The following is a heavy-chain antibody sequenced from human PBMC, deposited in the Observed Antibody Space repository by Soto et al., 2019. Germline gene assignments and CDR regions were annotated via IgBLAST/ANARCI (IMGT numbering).Heavy chain of an antibody. CDR3: ARGTTAMVTRYYGMDV. V-gene: IGHV3-30-3*01. Sequence: GGSLRLSCAASGFTFSSYAMHWVRQPSGKGLVGVIVISYDGSNEYYEDSVSGRVTISADNFNNTLYLQMHSLSAEDTAVYYCARGTTAMVTRYYGMDVWGQGTTVTVSS. CDR2: ISYDGSNE. J-gene: IGHJ6*02. CDR1: GFTFSSYA. D-gene: IGHD5-18*01.